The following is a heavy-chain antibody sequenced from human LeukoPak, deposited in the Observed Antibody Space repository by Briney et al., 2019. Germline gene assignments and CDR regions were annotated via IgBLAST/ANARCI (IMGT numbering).Heavy chain of an antibody. CDR3: ARHLTDTAMAPFDY. V-gene: IGHV3-20*04. CDR2: INWNGGST. Sequence: GGSLRLSCAASGFTFDDYGMSWVRQAPGKGLEWVSGINWNGGSTGYADSVKGRFNISRDNAKNSLYLQMNSLRAEDTALYYCARHLTDTAMAPFDYWGQGTLVTVSS. J-gene: IGHJ4*02. CDR1: GFTFDDYG. D-gene: IGHD5-18*01.